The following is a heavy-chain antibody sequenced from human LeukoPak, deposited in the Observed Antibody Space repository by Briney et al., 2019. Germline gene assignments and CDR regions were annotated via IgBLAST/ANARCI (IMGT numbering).Heavy chain of an antibody. D-gene: IGHD3-9*01. CDR2: INPNSGGT. J-gene: IGHJ3*02. CDR3: ARDLEGYDILTGLGHDAFDI. CDR1: GYTFTGYY. Sequence: ASVKVSCKASGYTFTGYYMHWVRQAPGQGLEWMGWINPNSGGTNYAQKFQGRVTMTRDTSISTAYMELSRLRSDDTAVYYCARDLEGYDILTGLGHDAFDIWGQGTMVTVSS. V-gene: IGHV1-2*02.